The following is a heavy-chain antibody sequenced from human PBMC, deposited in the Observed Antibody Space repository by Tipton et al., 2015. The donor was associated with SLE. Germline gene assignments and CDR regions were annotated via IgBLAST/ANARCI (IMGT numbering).Heavy chain of an antibody. D-gene: IGHD6-13*01. J-gene: IGHJ4*02. Sequence: TLSLTCTVSGGSISSSSYYWGWIRQPPGKGLEWIGSIYYSGSTYYNPSLKSRVAISIDSSKNQFSLKLNSVTATDTAVYYCARHGGSSVAPGFDYWGQGTLVIVSS. CDR3: ARHGGSSVAPGFDY. CDR2: IYYSGST. V-gene: IGHV4-39*01. CDR1: GGSISSSSYY.